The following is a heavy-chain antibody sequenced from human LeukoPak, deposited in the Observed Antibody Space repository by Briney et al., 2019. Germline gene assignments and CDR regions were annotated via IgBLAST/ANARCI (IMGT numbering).Heavy chain of an antibody. V-gene: IGHV1-2*06. Sequence: ASVKVSCKASGYTFTGYYMHWVRQAPGQGREWMGRINPNSGGTNYAQKFQGRVTMTRDTSISTAYMELSRLRSDDTAVYYCARDRSGYAQRGYFDYWGQGTLVTVSS. D-gene: IGHD5-12*01. J-gene: IGHJ4*02. CDR1: GYTFTGYY. CDR2: INPNSGGT. CDR3: ARDRSGYAQRGYFDY.